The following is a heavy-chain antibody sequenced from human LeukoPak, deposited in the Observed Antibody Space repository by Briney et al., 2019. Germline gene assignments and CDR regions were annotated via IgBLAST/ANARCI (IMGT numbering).Heavy chain of an antibody. V-gene: IGHV1-69*01. CDR3: ARLAAAGTDYYYYMDV. Sequence: VASVKVSCKASGGTFSSYAISWVRQAPGQGLEWMGGIIPIFGTANYAQKFQGRVTITADESTSTAYMELSSLRSEDTAVYYCARLAAAGTDYYYYMDVWGKGTTVTISS. CDR2: IIPIFGTA. D-gene: IGHD6-13*01. J-gene: IGHJ6*03. CDR1: GGTFSSYA.